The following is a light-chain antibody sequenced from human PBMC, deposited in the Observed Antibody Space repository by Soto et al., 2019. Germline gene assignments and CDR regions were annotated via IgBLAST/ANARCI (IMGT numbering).Light chain of an antibody. Sequence: SYELTRPPSVSVSPGQTASITCSGHKLGNKYACWYQRKPGQSPVLVIYQDIKRPSGIPERFSGSNSGNTATLTISETQAMDEADYYCQAWDSSTVVFGGGTKLTVL. CDR3: QAWDSSTVV. V-gene: IGLV3-1*01. CDR2: QDI. J-gene: IGLJ2*01. CDR1: KLGNKY.